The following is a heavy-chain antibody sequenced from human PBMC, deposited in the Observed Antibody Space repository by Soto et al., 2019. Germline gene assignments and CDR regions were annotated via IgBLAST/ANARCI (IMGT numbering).Heavy chain of an antibody. D-gene: IGHD1-1*01. V-gene: IGHV3-72*01. Sequence: PWGSLRLSCAASGFTFSDHYMDWVRQAPGKGLEWVGRTRSKANSYTTEYAASVKGRFTISRDDSKNSLYLQMNSLKTEDTAVYYCARGVSYRGTTYNWFDPWGQGTLVTVSS. J-gene: IGHJ5*02. CDR1: GFTFSDHY. CDR2: TRSKANSYTT. CDR3: ARGVSYRGTTYNWFDP.